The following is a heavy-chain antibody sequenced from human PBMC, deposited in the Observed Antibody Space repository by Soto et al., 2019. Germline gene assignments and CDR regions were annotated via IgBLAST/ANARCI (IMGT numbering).Heavy chain of an antibody. Sequence: LRLSGAASGFTFSSYGMHWVRQAPGKGLEWVAAVSPDGNNKYYADSVKGRFTISRDNSRNTLYLQMNSLRAEDTAVYYCANGGAASDTAHYYHYGMDVWGHGTTVTVSS. D-gene: IGHD3-16*01. CDR1: GFTFSSYG. J-gene: IGHJ6*02. CDR2: VSPDGNNK. V-gene: IGHV3-30*18. CDR3: ANGGAASDTAHYYHYGMDV.